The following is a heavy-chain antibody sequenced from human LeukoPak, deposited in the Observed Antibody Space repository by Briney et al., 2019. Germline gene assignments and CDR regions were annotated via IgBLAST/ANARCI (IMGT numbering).Heavy chain of an antibody. CDR2: IKKMTEGGTT. CDR1: GFTFSGVW. CDR3: TTAKVDYRNMDV. J-gene: IGHJ6*02. V-gene: IGHV3-15*01. Sequence: KTGGSLRLSCAASGFTFSGVWMNWVRQTPGKGLEMVARIKKMTEGGTTDYAALAKGRITISREDSKNTLYLQMDSLESEDTGVYYCTTAKVDYRNMDVWGQGTTVTVSS. D-gene: IGHD4-11*01.